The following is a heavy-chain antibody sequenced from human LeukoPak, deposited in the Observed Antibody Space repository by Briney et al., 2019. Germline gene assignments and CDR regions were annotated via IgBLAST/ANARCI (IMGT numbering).Heavy chain of an antibody. Sequence: GGSLRLSCEASGFTFSDYYMSWIHQAPGKGLEWVPYISRSGTIISYADSVKGRFTISRDNAKNSLYLQMNSLRAEDTAVYYCARERDDYYFDYWGQGTLVTVSS. CDR3: ARERDDYYFDY. V-gene: IGHV3-11*04. CDR1: GFTFSDYY. CDR2: ISRSGTII. J-gene: IGHJ4*02. D-gene: IGHD3-3*01.